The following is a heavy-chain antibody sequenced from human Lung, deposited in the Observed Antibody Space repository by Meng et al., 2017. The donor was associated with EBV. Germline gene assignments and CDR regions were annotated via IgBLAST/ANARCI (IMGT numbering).Heavy chain of an antibody. Sequence: RLQGRGPGLLKPSKTLSLPCSVSGGSISSSYHYWGWIRQSPGKGLEWIGSVHYTGSSTYNPSLKSRVAQSVDTSKNQFSLRLSSVTAADTAVYYCAREDVVAQRFGDWGQGILVTVSS. J-gene: IGHJ4*02. V-gene: IGHV4-39*07. D-gene: IGHD5-12*01. CDR1: GGSISSSYHY. CDR3: AREDVVAQRFGD. CDR2: VHYTGSS.